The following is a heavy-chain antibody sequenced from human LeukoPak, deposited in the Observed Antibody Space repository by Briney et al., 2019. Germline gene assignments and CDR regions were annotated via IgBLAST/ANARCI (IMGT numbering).Heavy chain of an antibody. V-gene: IGHV1-2*02. CDR3: ARDRSDGSGSYRL. J-gene: IGHJ4*02. D-gene: IGHD3-10*01. Sequence: ASVTVSCKASGYTFTGYYMHWVRQAPGQGLEWMGWINPNSGGTNYAQKFQGRVTMTRDTSISTAYMELSRLRSDDTAVYYCARDRSDGSGSYRLWGQGTLVTVSS. CDR2: INPNSGGT. CDR1: GYTFTGYY.